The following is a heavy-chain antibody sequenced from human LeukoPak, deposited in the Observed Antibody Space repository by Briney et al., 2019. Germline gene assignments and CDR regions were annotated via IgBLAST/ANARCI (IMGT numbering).Heavy chain of an antibody. V-gene: IGHV4-31*03. Sequence: SETLSLTCTVSGGSISSGGYYWSWIRQHPGKGLEWIGYISYSGSTYYTPSLKSRVSISVDTSKNQFSLKLSSVTAADTAVYYCARLYTSFRAFDIWGQGTMVTVSS. J-gene: IGHJ3*02. CDR3: ARLYTSFRAFDI. CDR1: GGSISSGGYY. CDR2: ISYSGST. D-gene: IGHD6-6*01.